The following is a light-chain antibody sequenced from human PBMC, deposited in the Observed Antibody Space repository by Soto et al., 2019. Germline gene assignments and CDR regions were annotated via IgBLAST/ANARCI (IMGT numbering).Light chain of an antibody. CDR2: KAS. CDR1: QTISSW. Sequence: DIQMTQSPSTLSGSVGDRVTITSRASQTISSWLAWYQQKPGKAPKLLIYKASTLKSGVPSRFSGSGPGTEFTLTISSLQPDDFATYYCQQYNSYSEAFGQGTKVDIK. V-gene: IGKV1-5*03. J-gene: IGKJ1*01. CDR3: QQYNSYSEA.